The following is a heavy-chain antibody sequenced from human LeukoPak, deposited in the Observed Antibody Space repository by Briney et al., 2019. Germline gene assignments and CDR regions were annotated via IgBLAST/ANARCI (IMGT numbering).Heavy chain of an antibody. CDR2: IIPIFGIA. CDR1: GGTFSSYA. J-gene: IGHJ3*02. D-gene: IGHD3-22*01. CDR3: ARSYDSSGSSTSSDAFDI. Sequence: ASVKVSCKASGGTFSSYAISWVRQAPGQGLEWMGGIIPIFGIANYAQKFQGRVTITADESTSTAYMELSSLRSEDTAVYYCARSYDSSGSSTSSDAFDIWGQGTMVTVSS. V-gene: IGHV1-69*01.